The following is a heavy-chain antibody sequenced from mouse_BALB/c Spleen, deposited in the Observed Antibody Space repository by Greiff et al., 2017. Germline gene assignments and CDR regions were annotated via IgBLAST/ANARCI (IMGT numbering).Heavy chain of an antibody. V-gene: IGHV1-87*01. CDR2: IYPGDGDT. Sequence: QVQLQQSGAELARPGASVKLSCKASGYTFTSYWMQWVKQRPGQGLEWIGAIYPGDGDTRYTQKFKGKATLTADKSSSTAYMQLSSLASEDSAVYYCARAYGSSLYYAMDYWGQGTSVTVSS. CDR3: ARAYGSSLYYAMDY. J-gene: IGHJ4*01. D-gene: IGHD1-1*01. CDR1: GYTFTSYW.